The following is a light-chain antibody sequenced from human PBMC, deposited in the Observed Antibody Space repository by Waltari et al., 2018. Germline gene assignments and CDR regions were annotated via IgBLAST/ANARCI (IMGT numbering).Light chain of an antibody. V-gene: IGLV2-23*02. Sequence: QSALTQPASVSGTPGQSITISCTGTTSDVGNYAIVSWYQQHPGKAPKPLICEVIKRPSGVSSRFSGSKSGSTASLTISGLQPDDEADYYCCSYAGLGTYVFGSGTKVTVL. CDR2: EVI. J-gene: IGLJ1*01. CDR1: TSDVGNYAI. CDR3: CSYAGLGTYV.